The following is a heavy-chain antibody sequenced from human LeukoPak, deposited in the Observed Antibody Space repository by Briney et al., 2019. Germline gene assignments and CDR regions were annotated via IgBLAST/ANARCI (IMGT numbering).Heavy chain of an antibody. Sequence: PGACLRLSWELAGFVLRIYWIHCVSHLAGKGRVWVARTNTAGTITTHADSVQDRFNLSRDNGQETLFRELASLRVEETAVYFCVREAMFDRSLDQWGQGTLVTVSS. CDR3: VREAMFDRSLDQ. CDR1: GFVLRIYW. J-gene: IGHJ4*02. V-gene: IGHV3-74*01. CDR2: TNTAGTIT. D-gene: IGHD3-22*01.